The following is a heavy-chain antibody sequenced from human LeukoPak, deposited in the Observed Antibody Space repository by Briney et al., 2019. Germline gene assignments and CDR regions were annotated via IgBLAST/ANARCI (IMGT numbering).Heavy chain of an antibody. D-gene: IGHD6-19*01. J-gene: IGHJ4*02. Sequence: SETLSLTCTVPGGSISSYYWSWIRQPAGKGLEWIGRIYTSGSTNYNPSLKSRGTMSVDTSKNQFSLKLSSVTAADTAVYYCARVGNSGWYNPLDYWGQGTLVTVSS. CDR3: ARVGNSGWYNPLDY. CDR2: IYTSGST. V-gene: IGHV4-4*07. CDR1: GGSISSYY.